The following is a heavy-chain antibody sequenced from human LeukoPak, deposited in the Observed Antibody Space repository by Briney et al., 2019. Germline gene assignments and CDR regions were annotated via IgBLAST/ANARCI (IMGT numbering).Heavy chain of an antibody. CDR3: ARSRSEYSSSSFTVLPYYYYYGIDV. V-gene: IGHV3-21*01. CDR1: GFTFSSYS. D-gene: IGHD6-6*01. J-gene: IGHJ6*02. CDR2: ISSSSSYI. Sequence: SGGSLRLSCAASGFTFSSYSMNWVRQAPGKGLEWVSSISSSSSYIYYADSVKGRFTISRDNAKNSLYLQMNSLRAEDTAVYYCARSRSEYSSSSFTVLPYYYYYGIDVWGQGTTVTVSS.